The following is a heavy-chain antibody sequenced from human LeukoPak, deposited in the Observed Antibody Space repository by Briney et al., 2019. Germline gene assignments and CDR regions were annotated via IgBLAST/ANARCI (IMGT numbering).Heavy chain of an antibody. Sequence: ASVKVSCKASGYTFTSYGISWVRQAPGQGLEWMGWISAYNGNTNYAQKLQGRVTMTTDTSTSTAYMELRSLRSDDTAVYYCARDYDFWSGYYPNDAFDIWGQGTMVTVS. D-gene: IGHD3-3*01. CDR1: GYTFTSYG. V-gene: IGHV1-18*01. CDR2: ISAYNGNT. J-gene: IGHJ3*02. CDR3: ARDYDFWSGYYPNDAFDI.